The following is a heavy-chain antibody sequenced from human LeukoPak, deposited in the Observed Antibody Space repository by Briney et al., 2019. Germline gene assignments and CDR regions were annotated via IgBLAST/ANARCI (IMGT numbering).Heavy chain of an antibody. D-gene: IGHD3-22*01. V-gene: IGHV4-39*01. CDR3: AGTNYDSSGYLAGYNWLDP. CDR2: MYYSGST. CDR1: GGPLSSSIYF. Sequence: SEALSLTCTVPGGPLSSSIYFWGWFRQPPGKGLEWIAGMYYSGSTYYNPSLKSRVTISVDTSKNQFSLKLSSVTAADTPVYYCAGTNYDSSGYLAGYNWLDPWGQGTLVTVSS. J-gene: IGHJ5*02.